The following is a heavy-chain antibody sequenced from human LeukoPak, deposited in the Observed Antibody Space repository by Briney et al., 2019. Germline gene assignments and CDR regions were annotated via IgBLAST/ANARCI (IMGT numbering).Heavy chain of an antibody. CDR1: GFTFSDYY. CDR2: ISSSSSYI. Sequence: PGGSLRLSCAASGFTFSDYYMNWVRQAPGKGLEWVSSISSSSSYIYYADSVKGRFTISRDNAKNSLYLQMNSLRAEDTAVYYCAREADDVFFDYWGQGTLVTVSS. CDR3: AREADDVFFDY. D-gene: IGHD1-1*01. J-gene: IGHJ4*02. V-gene: IGHV3-21*01.